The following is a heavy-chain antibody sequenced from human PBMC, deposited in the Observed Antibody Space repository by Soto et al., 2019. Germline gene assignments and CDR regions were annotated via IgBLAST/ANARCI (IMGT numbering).Heavy chain of an antibody. Sequence: EVQLVESGGGLVKPGGSLRLSCAASGFTFSSYSMNWVRQAPGKGLEWVSSISSSSSYIYYADSVKGRFTISGDNPKNSLYLQMNSLRAEHTAVYYCALDLSSWYGLKDWFDRWGQGTLVTGSS. CDR2: ISSSSSYI. J-gene: IGHJ5*02. CDR1: GFTFSSYS. CDR3: ALDLSSWYGLKDWFDR. V-gene: IGHV3-21*01. D-gene: IGHD6-13*01.